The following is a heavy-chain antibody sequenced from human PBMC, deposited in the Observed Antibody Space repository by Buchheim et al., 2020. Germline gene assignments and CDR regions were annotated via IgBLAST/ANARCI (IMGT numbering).Heavy chain of an antibody. CDR1: GFTVSSNY. D-gene: IGHD1-26*01. CDR2: IYSGGRT. J-gene: IGHJ4*02. Sequence: EVQLVESGGGLVQPGGSLSLSCAASGFTVSSNYMSWVRQAPGKGLEWVSVIYSGGRTYYADSVKGRFTISRDNSKNTRYLQMNSLRAEDTAVYYCAIIHHTPYYYFDYWCQGTL. V-gene: IGHV3-66*02. CDR3: AIIHHTPYYYFDY.